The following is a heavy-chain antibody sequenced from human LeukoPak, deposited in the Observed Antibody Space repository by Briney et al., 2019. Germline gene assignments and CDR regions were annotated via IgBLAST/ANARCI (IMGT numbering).Heavy chain of an antibody. CDR1: GFTFSSYN. J-gene: IGHJ4*02. CDR3: AREGSSSWYDY. D-gene: IGHD6-13*01. V-gene: IGHV3-21*01. Sequence: GGSLRLSCVASGFTFSSYNMNWVRQAPGKGLEWVSSISSSSSYIYYADSVKGRFTISRDNAKNSLHLQMNSLRAEDTAVYYCAREGSSSWYDYWGQGTLVTVSS. CDR2: ISSSSSYI.